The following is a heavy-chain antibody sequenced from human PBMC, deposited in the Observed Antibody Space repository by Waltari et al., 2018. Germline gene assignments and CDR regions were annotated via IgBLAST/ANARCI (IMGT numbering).Heavy chain of an antibody. CDR1: GGSISSSYN. J-gene: IGHJ3*02. D-gene: IGHD4-17*01. CDR3: VRPGSTVTPRAFDI. Sequence: QLQLQESGPGLVNPSETLSLNCTSSGGSISSSYNWAWVRQAPGKGLEWVGTMYYSGATSHNPSLDSRLSMSIDTSKNLFSLKLSSVTATDTAVYFCVRPGSTVTPRAFDIWGQGIKVTVSS. CDR2: MYYSGAT. V-gene: IGHV4-39*01.